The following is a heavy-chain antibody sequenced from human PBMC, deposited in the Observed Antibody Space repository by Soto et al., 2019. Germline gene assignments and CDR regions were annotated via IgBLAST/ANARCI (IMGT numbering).Heavy chain of an antibody. CDR3: ARNSIVANDLNWFDP. Sequence: PGGSLRLSCAASGFTFSSYGMHWVRQAPGKGLEWVAVIWYDGSNKYYADSVKGRFTISRDNSKNTLYLQMNSLRAEDTAVYYCARNSIVANDLNWFDPWGQGTLVTVSS. CDR2: IWYDGSNK. J-gene: IGHJ5*02. V-gene: IGHV3-33*01. CDR1: GFTFSSYG. D-gene: IGHD5-12*01.